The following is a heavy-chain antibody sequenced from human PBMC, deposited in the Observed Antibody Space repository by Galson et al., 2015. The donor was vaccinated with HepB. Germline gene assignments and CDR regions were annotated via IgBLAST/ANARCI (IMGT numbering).Heavy chain of an antibody. V-gene: IGHV3-21*01. J-gene: IGHJ4*02. CDR1: GFTFTDYS. D-gene: IGHD6-6*01. CDR2: MNTYGSHI. CDR3: ARSIPYTSSGDY. Sequence: SLRLSCAASGFTFTDYSMNWLRQAPGEGLEWVSSMNTYGSHIYYAESVKGRFTISRDNAKNSLCLQMNCLRAEDTAVYYCARSIPYTSSGDYWGQGTLVTVS.